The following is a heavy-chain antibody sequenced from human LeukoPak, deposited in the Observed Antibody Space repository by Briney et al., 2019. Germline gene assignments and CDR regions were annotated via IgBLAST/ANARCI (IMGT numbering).Heavy chain of an antibody. Sequence: SETLSLTCTVSGGSISSSSYYWGWFRQPPGKGLEWIGSIYYRGSTSYNPSLKSRLTISVDTSKNQFSLKLSSVTAADTAVYYCASVQSVDFWSGYYTGGMDVWGQGTTVTVTS. CDR2: IYYRGST. V-gene: IGHV4-39*07. J-gene: IGHJ6*02. CDR3: ASVQSVDFWSGYYTGGMDV. CDR1: GGSISSSSYY. D-gene: IGHD3-3*01.